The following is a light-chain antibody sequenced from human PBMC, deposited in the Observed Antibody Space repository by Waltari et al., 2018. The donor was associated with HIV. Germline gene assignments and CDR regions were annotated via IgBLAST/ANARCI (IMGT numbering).Light chain of an antibody. CDR1: SSNIGKNF. CDR2: ENH. CDR3: GACDDSLSGVL. Sequence: QSVLTQPPSVSAAPGQKVTISCSGSSSNIGKNFVSWYQQLPGTAPKLLIYENHKRPSGMPDRFSGPKSATSATLVITGLQTGDEADYHCGACDDSLSGVLFGGGTKLTVL. V-gene: IGLV1-51*02. J-gene: IGLJ3*02.